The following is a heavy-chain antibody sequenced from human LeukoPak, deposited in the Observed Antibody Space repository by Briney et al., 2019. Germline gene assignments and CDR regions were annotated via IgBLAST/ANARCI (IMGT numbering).Heavy chain of an antibody. D-gene: IGHD4-17*01. CDR3: ARARDYGDYVDY. CDR1: GGSISSYY. V-gene: IGHV4-59*12. J-gene: IGHJ4*02. CDR2: IYYSGST. Sequence: SETLSLTCTVSGGSISSYYWSWIRQPPGKGLEWIGYIYYSGSTNYNPSLKSRVTISVDTSKNQFSLKLSSVTAADTAVYYCARARDYGDYVDYWGQGTLVTVSS.